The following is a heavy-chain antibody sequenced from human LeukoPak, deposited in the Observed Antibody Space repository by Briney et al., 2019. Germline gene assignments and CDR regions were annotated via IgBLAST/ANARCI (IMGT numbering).Heavy chain of an antibody. CDR1: GYRFTSYW. CDR3: ASREMATMSPFDY. D-gene: IGHD5-24*01. CDR2: IDPIDSYT. J-gene: IGHJ4*02. Sequence: GESLKISCKGSGYRFTSYWISWVRQMPGKGLEWMGKIDPIDSYTNYSPSFQGHVTISADKSITTAYLQWSSLKASDTAMYYCASREMATMSPFDYWGQGTLVTVSS. V-gene: IGHV5-10-1*01.